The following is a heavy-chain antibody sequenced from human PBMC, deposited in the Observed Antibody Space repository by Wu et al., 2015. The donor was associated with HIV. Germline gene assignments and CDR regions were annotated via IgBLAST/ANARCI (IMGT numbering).Heavy chain of an antibody. J-gene: IGHJ6*03. V-gene: IGHV3-11*04. CDR1: GFTFSDYY. CDR2: IDTSGTTI. D-gene: IGHD3-10*01. Sequence: QVQLVESGGGLVRPRGSLRLSCAVSGFTFSDYYMTWIRQAPGKGLEWVSYIDTSGTTIFYADSVKGRFTISRDNTKNSLYLQMNGLRAEDTAVYYCARSTYSSNYYGTYFYYMDVWGTGATVTVSS. CDR3: ARSTYSSNYYGTYFYYMDV.